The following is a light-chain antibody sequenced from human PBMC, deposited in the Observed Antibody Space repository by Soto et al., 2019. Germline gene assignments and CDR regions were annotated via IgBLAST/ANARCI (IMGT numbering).Light chain of an antibody. Sequence: EIVMPQSPATLSLSPGERATLSCRASQTVATNLAWYQQKPGQAPRLLISGASTRAAGISDRFRGSGCGTEVTLNISSLRSEDSALYYCQQYFEWPPMTFXQGTKVDIK. CDR2: GAS. CDR1: QTVATN. CDR3: QQYFEWPPMT. V-gene: IGKV3-15*01. J-gene: IGKJ1*01.